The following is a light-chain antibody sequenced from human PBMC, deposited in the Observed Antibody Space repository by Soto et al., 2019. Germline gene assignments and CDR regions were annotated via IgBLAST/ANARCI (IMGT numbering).Light chain of an antibody. CDR1: QSVSTNY. CDR2: SAS. CDR3: QQYGSSPLT. J-gene: IGKJ1*01. V-gene: IGKV3-20*01. Sequence: EIVLTQSPGTLSLSPGERATLSCRASQSVSTNYLGWYQQKPGQAPRLLIYSASSRAAGIPDRFSGSGSGTDFTLIISRLEPEDVAVYYCQQYGSSPLTFGQGTKVEIK.